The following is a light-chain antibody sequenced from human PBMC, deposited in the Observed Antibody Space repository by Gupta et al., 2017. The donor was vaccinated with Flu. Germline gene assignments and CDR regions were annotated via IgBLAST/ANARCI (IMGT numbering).Light chain of an antibody. V-gene: IGKV1-9*01. CDR3: QRCDLSPVT. CDR1: QVISQS. Sequence: DIQLTQSPSFLSASVGDRVAITCRASQVISQSLAWYQQKSGEDPKLLIYTESTWNTGVPSRFSGSGSGTEFTLTISSLQPEDFGVYYCQRCDLSPVTFGGGTKVEVK. CDR2: TES. J-gene: IGKJ4*01.